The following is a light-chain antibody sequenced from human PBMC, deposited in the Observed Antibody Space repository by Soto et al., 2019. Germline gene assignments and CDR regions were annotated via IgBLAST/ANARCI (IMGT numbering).Light chain of an antibody. CDR3: PSYGSRIQGV. J-gene: IGLJ3*02. Sequence: NFMLTQPHSVSESPGKTVTISCTRSSGNIASNYVQWYQQRPGSAPTTVIYEDNLRPSGVPDRFSGSIDRSSNSASLTISGLKTEDEADYFCPSYGSRIQGVFGGGTKLTVL. V-gene: IGLV6-57*04. CDR1: SGNIASNY. CDR2: EDN.